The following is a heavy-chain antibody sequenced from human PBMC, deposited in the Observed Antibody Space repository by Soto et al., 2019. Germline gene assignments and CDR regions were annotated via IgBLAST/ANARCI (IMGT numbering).Heavy chain of an antibody. CDR2: IVPIFGTR. CDR1: GGTFSRYS. CDR3: AKSSSRAHYYGMDV. J-gene: IGHJ6*02. D-gene: IGHD2-2*01. Sequence: SVKVSCKISGGTFSRYSISWVRQAPGQGLEWMGGIVPIFGTRNYAQKFQDRVTITTDESATTAHMELSNLRAEDTAVYYCAKSSSRAHYYGMDVWGQGTTVTVSS. V-gene: IGHV1-69*05.